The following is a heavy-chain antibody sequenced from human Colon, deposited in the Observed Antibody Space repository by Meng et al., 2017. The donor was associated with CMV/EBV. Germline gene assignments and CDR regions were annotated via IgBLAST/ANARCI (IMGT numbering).Heavy chain of an antibody. Sequence: GESLKISCAASGFTFKVYTMNWVRQAPGKGLEWVANIKQDGSEKYYVDSVKGRFTISRDNVENSLYLQMNSLRAEDTAVYYCARSKTITTPAYYYYYGMDVWGQGTTVTVSS. D-gene: IGHD4-11*01. CDR3: ARSKTITTPAYYYYYGMDV. J-gene: IGHJ6*02. V-gene: IGHV3-7*01. CDR2: IKQDGSEK. CDR1: GFTFKVYT.